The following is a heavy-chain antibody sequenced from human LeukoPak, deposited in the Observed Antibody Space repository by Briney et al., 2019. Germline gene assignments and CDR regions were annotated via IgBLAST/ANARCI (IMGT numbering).Heavy chain of an antibody. CDR1: GFTFSSYA. J-gene: IGHJ4*02. Sequence: GGSLRLSCAASGFTFSSYAMNWVRQAPGKGLDYVSAIDGTGSTTYYANSVRGRFTISRDNSKNTLYLQMGSLRVEDMAVYYCARVLRGASTYDYWGRGTLVTVSS. CDR3: ARVLRGASTYDY. D-gene: IGHD5-12*01. V-gene: IGHV3-64*01. CDR2: IDGTGSTT.